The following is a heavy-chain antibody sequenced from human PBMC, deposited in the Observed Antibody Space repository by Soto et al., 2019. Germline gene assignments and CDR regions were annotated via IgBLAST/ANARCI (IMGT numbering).Heavy chain of an antibody. V-gene: IGHV1-46*01. Sequence: QVQMVQSGAEVKKPGASVKISCKASGYTFTNYYIHWVRQAPGQGLEWMGIVNPSGYTSTLAQKFQGIHTMTSDTSPTTVYMELGSLTSEDTAVYYCARDLHGAFTTMLNWGQGTLVTVSS. CDR3: ARDLHGAFTTMLN. D-gene: IGHD5-18*01. CDR2: VNPSGYTS. J-gene: IGHJ4*02. CDR1: GYTFTNYY.